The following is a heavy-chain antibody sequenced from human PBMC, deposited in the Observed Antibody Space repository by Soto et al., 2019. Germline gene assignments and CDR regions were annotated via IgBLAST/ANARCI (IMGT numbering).Heavy chain of an antibody. D-gene: IGHD2-15*01. CDR1: GGTFSTYG. CDR2: IIPKFGTT. CDR3: ASVETQRYYYGMDV. Sequence: SVKVSCKASGGTFSTYGMNWVRLAPGQGLEWMGGIIPKFGTTNYAQKFQGRVTITADESTSTAYMELSSLRSEDTAVYYCASVETQRYYYGMDVWGQGTTVTVSS. V-gene: IGHV1-69*13. J-gene: IGHJ6*02.